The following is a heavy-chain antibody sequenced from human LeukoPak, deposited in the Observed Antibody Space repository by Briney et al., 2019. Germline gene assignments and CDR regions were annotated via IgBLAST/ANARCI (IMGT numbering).Heavy chain of an antibody. CDR1: GFTFSRHG. D-gene: IGHD3-22*01. J-gene: IGHJ4*02. V-gene: IGHV3-30*18. CDR3: AKDGPPYYYDSSGLLDY. CDR2: ISYDGSNK. Sequence: PGRSLRLSCAASGFTFSRHGMYWVRQAPGKGLEWVAVISYDGSNKYYADSVKGRFTISRDNSKSMLYLQMNSLRVEDTAVYYCAKDGPPYYYDSSGLLDYWGQGTLVTVSS.